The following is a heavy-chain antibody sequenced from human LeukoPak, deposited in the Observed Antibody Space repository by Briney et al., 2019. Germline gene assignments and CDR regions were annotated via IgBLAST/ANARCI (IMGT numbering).Heavy chain of an antibody. V-gene: IGHV3-23*01. D-gene: IGHD5-12*01. Sequence: SGGSLRLSCAASGFTVSSNYMSWVRQAPGKGLEWVSAISSSGGSTYYADSVKGRFTISRDNSKKKLYVQMNSLRAEDTAVYYCARGYSGYGVHDYWGQGTLVTVSS. CDR2: ISSSGGST. CDR3: ARGYSGYGVHDY. CDR1: GFTVSSNY. J-gene: IGHJ4*02.